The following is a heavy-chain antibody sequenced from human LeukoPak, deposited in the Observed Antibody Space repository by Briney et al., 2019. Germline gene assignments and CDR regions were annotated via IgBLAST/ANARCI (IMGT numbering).Heavy chain of an antibody. CDR2: INPDSGAT. J-gene: IGHJ4*02. D-gene: IGHD3-10*01. Sequence: ASVKVSCKASGYTFTGYYMHWVRQAPGQGLEWMGWINPDSGATNYAQKFQGRVTMIRDTSISTAYMELSRLRSDDTAVYYCARERSGDFDYWGQGTLVTVSS. CDR3: ARERSGDFDY. V-gene: IGHV1-2*02. CDR1: GYTFTGYY.